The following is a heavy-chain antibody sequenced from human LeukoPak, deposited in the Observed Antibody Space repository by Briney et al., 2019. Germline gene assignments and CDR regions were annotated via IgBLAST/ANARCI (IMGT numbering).Heavy chain of an antibody. V-gene: IGHV3-48*03. CDR3: ARASYSYDINGWVPFDY. J-gene: IGHJ4*02. Sequence: GGSLRLSCAASGFTFSSYEMNWVRQAPGKGLEWVSYISSSGSTIYYADSVKGRFTISRDNSKNTLYLQMNSLRAEDTAVYYCARASYSYDINGWVPFDYWGQGTLVTVSS. CDR1: GFTFSSYE. CDR2: ISSSGSTI. D-gene: IGHD3-22*01.